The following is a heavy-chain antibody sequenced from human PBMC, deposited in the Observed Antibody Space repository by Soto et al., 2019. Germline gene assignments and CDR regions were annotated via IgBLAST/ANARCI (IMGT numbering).Heavy chain of an antibody. Sequence: ASVKVSCKASGYTFTSYGISWVRQAPGQGLEWMGWISAYNGNTNYAQKLQGRVTMTTDTSTSTAYMELRSLRSDDTAVYYCARGTGSARRYFDWLLGFGSDDAFDICGQGTMVSVSS. CDR2: ISAYNGNT. V-gene: IGHV1-18*01. J-gene: IGHJ3*02. CDR3: ARGTGSARRYFDWLLGFGSDDAFDI. D-gene: IGHD3-9*01. CDR1: GYTFTSYG.